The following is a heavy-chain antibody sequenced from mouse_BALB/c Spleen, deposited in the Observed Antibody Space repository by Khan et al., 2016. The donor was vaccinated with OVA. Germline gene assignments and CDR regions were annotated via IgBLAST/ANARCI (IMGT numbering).Heavy chain of an antibody. Sequence: VPLKESGPSLVKPSQTLSLTCSVTGDSITSGYWNWIRKFPGNKLEYMGYISSSDSTFYNPSLKSRISITRDTSKNQYYLQLNSVTTEDTATYYCARWNYRYDGYFDYWGQGTTLTVSS. CDR3: ARWNYRYDGYFDY. J-gene: IGHJ2*01. V-gene: IGHV3-8*02. D-gene: IGHD2-14*01. CDR1: GDSITSGY. CDR2: ISSSDST.